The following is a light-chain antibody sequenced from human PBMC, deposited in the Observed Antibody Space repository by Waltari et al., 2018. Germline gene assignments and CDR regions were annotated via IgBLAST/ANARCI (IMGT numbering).Light chain of an antibody. Sequence: EIVLTQSPGTLSLSPGERATLFCRASQSIGKYLVWYQQKPGQAPRLLIYGASTRATGIPDRFSGGGSGTDFSLSITRLEPEDFAVYYCQHYVRLPATFGQGTTVE. CDR1: QSIGKY. CDR2: GAS. CDR3: QHYVRLPAT. V-gene: IGKV3-20*01. J-gene: IGKJ1*01.